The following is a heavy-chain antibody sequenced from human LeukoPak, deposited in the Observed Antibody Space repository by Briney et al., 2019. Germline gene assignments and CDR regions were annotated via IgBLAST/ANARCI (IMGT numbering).Heavy chain of an antibody. CDR1: GGSFSGYY. Sequence: SETLSLTCAVYGGSFSGYYWSWIRQPPGKGLEWIGEINHSGSTNYNPSLKSRITRSVDTSKNQFSLKLSSVTAADTAVYYCARSLWDSSGYIPADDAFDIWGQGTMVTVSS. V-gene: IGHV4-34*01. D-gene: IGHD3-22*01. CDR3: ARSLWDSSGYIPADDAFDI. J-gene: IGHJ3*02. CDR2: INHSGST.